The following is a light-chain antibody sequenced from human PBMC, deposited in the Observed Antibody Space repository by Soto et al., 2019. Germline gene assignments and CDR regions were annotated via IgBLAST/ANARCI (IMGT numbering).Light chain of an antibody. CDR1: SSNIGAGYE. CDR3: QSYDSSLSGYV. V-gene: IGLV1-40*01. CDR2: ENN. J-gene: IGLJ1*01. Sequence: QSVLTQPPSVSEAPGQRVTISCTGSSSNIGAGYEAHWYQQVPGTAPKLLIYENNNRPPGVPDRFSGSKSGTSACLAITGLQAEDEAEYYCQSYDSSLSGYVFGTGTKLTVL.